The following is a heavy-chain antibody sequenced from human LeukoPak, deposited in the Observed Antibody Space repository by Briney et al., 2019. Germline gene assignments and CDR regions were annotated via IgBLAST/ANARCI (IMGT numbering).Heavy chain of an antibody. CDR3: ARLTKRWGTSGALVDYYYGMDV. D-gene: IGHD5-24*01. CDR2: ISSSSSYI. V-gene: IGHV3-21*01. CDR1: GFTFSNYW. J-gene: IGHJ6*02. Sequence: PGGSLRLSCAASGFTFSNYWMHWVRQAPGKGLEWVSSISSSSSYIYYADSVKGRFTISRDNAKNSLYLQMNSLRAEDTAVYYCARLTKRWGTSGALVDYYYGMDVWGQGTTVTVSS.